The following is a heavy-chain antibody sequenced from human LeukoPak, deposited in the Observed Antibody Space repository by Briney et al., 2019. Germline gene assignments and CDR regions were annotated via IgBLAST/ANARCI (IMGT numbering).Heavy chain of an antibody. J-gene: IGHJ6*04. D-gene: IGHD6-19*01. CDR3: ARTGHTKIAVAGTAYYYGMDV. Sequence: GGSLRLSCAASGFTFSSYEMNWVRQAPGKGLEWVSYISSSGSTIYYADSVKGRFTISRDNAKNSLYLQMNSLRAEDTAVYYCARTGHTKIAVAGTAYYYGMDVWGKGTTVTVSS. V-gene: IGHV3-48*03. CDR1: GFTFSSYE. CDR2: ISSSGSTI.